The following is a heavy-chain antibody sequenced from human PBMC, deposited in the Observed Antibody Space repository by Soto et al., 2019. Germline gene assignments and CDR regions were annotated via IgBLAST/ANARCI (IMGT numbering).Heavy chain of an antibody. Sequence: QVQLQESGPGLVKPSETLSLTCAVSGDSISSYYCMWIRQPPGKGLESIGYLYYGRSANYNPSLKSRVHLSVDTSTNQCSLTLSSMAAADTAVYYCALRSMAVVPEYWGQGTLVTVSS. D-gene: IGHD3-22*01. CDR2: LYYGRSA. V-gene: IGHV4-59*01. CDR3: ALRSMAVVPEY. J-gene: IGHJ4*02. CDR1: GDSISSYY.